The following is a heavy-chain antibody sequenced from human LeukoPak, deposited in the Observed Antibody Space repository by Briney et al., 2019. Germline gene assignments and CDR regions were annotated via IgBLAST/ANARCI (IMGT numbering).Heavy chain of an antibody. CDR3: ASEVSRDFWSGQAFDY. J-gene: IGHJ4*02. Sequence: GGSLRLSCAASGFTFSSYAMSWVRQAPGKGLEWVSAISGSGGSTYYADSVKGRFTISRDNSKNTLYLQMNSLRSEDTAVYYCASEVSRDFWSGQAFDYWGQGTLVTVSS. CDR1: GFTFSSYA. V-gene: IGHV3-23*01. D-gene: IGHD3-3*01. CDR2: ISGSGGST.